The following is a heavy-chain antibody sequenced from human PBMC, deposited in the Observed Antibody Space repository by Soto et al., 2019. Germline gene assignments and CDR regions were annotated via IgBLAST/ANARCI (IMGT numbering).Heavy chain of an antibody. V-gene: IGHV4-34*01. D-gene: IGHD3-22*01. J-gene: IGHJ4*02. CDR2: INHRGTT. CDR3: ARAGESSGYCNS. CDR1: GGSFSGYY. Sequence: QVPLQQWGAGLLTPSETLSLTCAVYGGSFSGYYWSWIRQPPGKGLEWIGEINHRGTTNSNPSLKSRVTRSVDSAKNQFSLKLSSVTAADTAVYDCARAGESSGYCNSWSQGSLVTVSS.